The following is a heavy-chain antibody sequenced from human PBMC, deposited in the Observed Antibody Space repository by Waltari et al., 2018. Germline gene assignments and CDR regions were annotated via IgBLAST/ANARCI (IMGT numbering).Heavy chain of an antibody. CDR1: GGSISSGSYY. CDR3: ATNSDFWSGYYLSFYYYYMDV. V-gene: IGHV4-61*02. D-gene: IGHD3-3*01. CDR2: IYTSGST. Sequence: QVQLQESGPGLVKPSQTLSLTCTVSGGSISSGSYYWSWIRQPPGKGPEWIGRIYTSGSTNYNPSLKSRVTISVDTSKIQFSLKLSSVTAADTAVYYCATNSDFWSGYYLSFYYYYMDVWGKGTTVTVSS. J-gene: IGHJ6*03.